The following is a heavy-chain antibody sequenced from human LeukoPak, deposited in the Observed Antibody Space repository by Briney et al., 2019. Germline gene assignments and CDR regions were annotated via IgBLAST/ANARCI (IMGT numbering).Heavy chain of an antibody. J-gene: IGHJ6*02. CDR3: ARGVFAGRYYYGMDV. CDR1: GYTLTSYY. Sequence: ASVKVSCKASGYTLTSYYMHWVRQAPGQGLEWMGIINPSGGSTTYAQKFQGRVTMTRDTSTSTVYMELSSLRSEDTAVYYCARGVFAGRYYYGMDVWGQGTTVTVSS. CDR2: INPSGGST. D-gene: IGHD3-10*01. V-gene: IGHV1-46*01.